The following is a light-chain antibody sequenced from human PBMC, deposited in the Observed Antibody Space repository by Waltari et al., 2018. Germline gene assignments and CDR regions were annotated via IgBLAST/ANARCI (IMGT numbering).Light chain of an antibody. Sequence: QSALTQPASVSGSPGQSITISCTGTSSDVGYYNYVSWYQHHPGKAPKLMISDVNKRPSGVSKRYSGSRSGNTASLTSSGLQAENEADYYCSSYTNYATVIFGGGTKLTVL. V-gene: IGLV2-14*03. J-gene: IGLJ2*01. CDR1: SSDVGYYNY. CDR2: DVN. CDR3: SSYTNYATVI.